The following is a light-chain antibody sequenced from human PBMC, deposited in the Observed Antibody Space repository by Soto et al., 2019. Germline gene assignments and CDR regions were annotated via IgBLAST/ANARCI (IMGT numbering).Light chain of an antibody. CDR3: HQYDNWPLT. CDR1: QSFSSH. V-gene: IGKV3-15*01. CDR2: GPS. J-gene: IGKJ4*02. Sequence: ITRAPATLSDPPSERASLYCRPTQSFSSHVAWYQQKPGQAPRLLIYGPSTRATGIPARFSGSGSGTEFTLTISSLQPEDFAVYYCHQYDNWPLTFGAGTKVDIK.